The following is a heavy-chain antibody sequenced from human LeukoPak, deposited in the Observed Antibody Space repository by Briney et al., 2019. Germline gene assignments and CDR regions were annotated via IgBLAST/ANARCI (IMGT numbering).Heavy chain of an antibody. D-gene: IGHD1-26*01. CDR2: IYPGDSDT. J-gene: IGHJ4*02. CDR1: GYSFATYW. Sequence: GESLKISCKGSGYSFATYWIGWMRQTPGKGLEWMGIIYPGDSDTRYSPSFQGQVTISADKSINTAYLQWSSLKTSDTAMYYCARHQIVGATRSPFDYWGQRTLVTVSS. V-gene: IGHV5-51*01. CDR3: ARHQIVGATRSPFDY.